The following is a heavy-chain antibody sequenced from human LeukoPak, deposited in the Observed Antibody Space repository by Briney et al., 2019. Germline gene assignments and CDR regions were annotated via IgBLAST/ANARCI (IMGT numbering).Heavy chain of an antibody. CDR3: AAPSVVAAFQR. V-gene: IGHV3-74*01. J-gene: IGHJ1*01. Sequence: PGGSLRLSCAASGFTFSSYWMHWVRQLPGKGLVWVSRINSDGSSTSYADSVKGRFTISRDNAKNTLYLQMNSLRAEDTAVYFCAAPSVVAAFQRWGQGTLVTVSS. CDR2: INSDGSST. CDR1: GFTFSSYW. D-gene: IGHD2-15*01.